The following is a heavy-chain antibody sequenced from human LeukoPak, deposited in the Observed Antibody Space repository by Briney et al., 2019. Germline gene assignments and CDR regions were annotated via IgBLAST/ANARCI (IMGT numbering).Heavy chain of an antibody. D-gene: IGHD5-12*01. CDR3: ARGRGYSGYESRVFDY. CDR1: GGSFSGYY. CDR2: INHSGST. V-gene: IGHV4-34*01. J-gene: IGHJ4*02. Sequence: SETLSLTCAVYGGSFSGYYWSWIRQPPGKGLEWIGEINHSGSTNYNPSLKSRVTISVDTSENQFSLKLSSVTAADTAVYYCARGRGYSGYESRVFDYWGQGTLVTVSS.